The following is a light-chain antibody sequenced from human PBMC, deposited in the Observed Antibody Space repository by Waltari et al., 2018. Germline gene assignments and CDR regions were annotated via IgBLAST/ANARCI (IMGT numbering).Light chain of an antibody. CDR2: GAF. V-gene: IGKV3-20*01. Sequence: EIVLTQSPGTLSLSPGEGATLSCRTSQTIRTTYLAWYQQKPGQAPTLLIYGAFSMATGIPDRFTGSGSGTDFSLTISSLEPEDVATYYCQQYDISPLTFGGGTKVEIK. CDR3: QQYDISPLT. J-gene: IGKJ4*01. CDR1: QTIRTTY.